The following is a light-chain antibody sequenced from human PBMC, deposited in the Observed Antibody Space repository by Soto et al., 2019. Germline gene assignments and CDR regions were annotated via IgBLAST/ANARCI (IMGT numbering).Light chain of an antibody. J-gene: IGKJ5*01. CDR2: DSS. Sequence: VTVTLRASQSISTWLAWYQQKPGRAPKLLIYDSSSLESGVPSRFSGSGSGTDFTLTISGLQPDDFATYYCQQDHIPSLEFGQVTLLDIK. CDR1: QSISTW. CDR3: QQDHIPSLE. V-gene: IGKV1-5*01.